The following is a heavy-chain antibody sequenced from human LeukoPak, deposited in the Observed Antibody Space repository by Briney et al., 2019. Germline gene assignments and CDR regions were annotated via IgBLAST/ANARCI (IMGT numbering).Heavy chain of an antibody. V-gene: IGHV4-39*01. CDR1: GGSISSSSYY. D-gene: IGHD2-15*01. CDR2: IYYSGST. Sequence: PSETLSLTCTVSGGSISSSSYYWGWIRQPPGKGLEWIGSIYYSGSTYYNPSLKSRATISVDTSKNQFSLKLSSVTAADTAVYYCARHGRRTSVAYYYYYGMDVWGQGTTVTVSS. J-gene: IGHJ6*02. CDR3: ARHGRRTSVAYYYYYGMDV.